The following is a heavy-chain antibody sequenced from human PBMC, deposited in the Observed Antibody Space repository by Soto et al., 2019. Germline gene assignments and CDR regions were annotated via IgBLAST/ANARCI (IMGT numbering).Heavy chain of an antibody. Sequence: SVKVSCKASGGTFSSYTISWVRQAPGQGLEWMGRIIPILGIANYAQKFQGRVTITADKSTSTAYMELSSLRSEDTAVYYCAMVWFGELLQNPTGYYYMDVWGKGTTVTVSS. CDR3: AMVWFGELLQNPTGYYYMDV. V-gene: IGHV1-69*02. CDR1: GGTFSSYT. J-gene: IGHJ6*03. CDR2: IIPILGIA. D-gene: IGHD3-10*01.